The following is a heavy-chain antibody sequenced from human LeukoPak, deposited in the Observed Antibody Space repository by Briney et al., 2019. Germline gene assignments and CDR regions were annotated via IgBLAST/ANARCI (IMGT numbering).Heavy chain of an antibody. CDR1: GFTLSSYS. V-gene: IGHV3-21*01. CDR2: ITSSSSYI. Sequence: GGSLRLSCAASGFTLSSYSMNWVRQAPGKGLEWVSSITSSSSYIYCADSVKGRFTISRDNAKNSLFLQMNSLRAEDTAVYYCAREGDGYNSPIDYWGQGTLVTVSS. CDR3: AREGDGYNSPIDY. D-gene: IGHD5-24*01. J-gene: IGHJ4*02.